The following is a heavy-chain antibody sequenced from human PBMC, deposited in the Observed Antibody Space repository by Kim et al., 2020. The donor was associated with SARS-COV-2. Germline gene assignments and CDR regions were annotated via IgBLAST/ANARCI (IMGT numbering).Heavy chain of an antibody. CDR3: AQSKEGSNYYGMDV. Sequence: SPSLQGQVTISADKSISTAYLQWSSLKASDTAMYYCAQSKEGSNYYGMDVWGQGTTVTVSS. D-gene: IGHD4-4*01. V-gene: IGHV5-51*01. J-gene: IGHJ6*02.